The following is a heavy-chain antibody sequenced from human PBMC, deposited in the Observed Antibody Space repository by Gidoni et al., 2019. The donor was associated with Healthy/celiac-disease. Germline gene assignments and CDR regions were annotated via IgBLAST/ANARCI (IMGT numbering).Heavy chain of an antibody. J-gene: IGHJ4*02. Sequence: QVPLQESGPGLVKPSGTLPPPCPVSGGPPSSYYWSWIRQPPGKGLEWIGYIYYSGSTNYNPSLKSRVTISVDTSKNQFSLKLSSVTAADTAVYYCARDRYCSSTSCFPTDWGQGTLVTVSS. D-gene: IGHD2-2*01. CDR3: ARDRYCSSTSCFPTD. V-gene: IGHV4-59*01. CDR2: IYYSGST. CDR1: GGPPSSYY.